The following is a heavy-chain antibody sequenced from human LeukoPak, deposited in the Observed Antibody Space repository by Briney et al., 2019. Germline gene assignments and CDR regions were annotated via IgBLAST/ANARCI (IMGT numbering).Heavy chain of an antibody. Sequence: SETLSLTCAVYGGSFSGYYWSWTRQPPGKGLEWIGEINHSGSTNYNPSLKSRVTISVDTSKNQFSLKLSSVTAADTAVYYCAREGVVVPAAISVSLYFDYWGQGTLVTVSS. CDR1: GGSFSGYY. J-gene: IGHJ4*02. CDR3: AREGVVVPAAISVSLYFDY. V-gene: IGHV4-34*01. CDR2: INHSGST. D-gene: IGHD2-2*02.